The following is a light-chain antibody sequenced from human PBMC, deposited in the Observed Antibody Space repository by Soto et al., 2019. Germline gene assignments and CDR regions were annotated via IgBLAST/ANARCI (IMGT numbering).Light chain of an antibody. Sequence: QSVLSQPPSAAGSPGQSVTISCTGTNSDVGGYKYVSWYQQHPGKAPKIMIYEINKRSSGVPDRFWGSKSGNTASLPISGLQAEGAAASYCCSYAGTYYVFGTGTKGTVL. V-gene: IGLV2-8*01. J-gene: IGLJ1*01. CDR3: CSYAGTYYV. CDR2: EIN. CDR1: NSDVGGYKY.